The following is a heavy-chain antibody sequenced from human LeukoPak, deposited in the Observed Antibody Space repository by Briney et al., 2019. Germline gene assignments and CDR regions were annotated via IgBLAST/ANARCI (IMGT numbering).Heavy chain of an antibody. J-gene: IGHJ4*02. D-gene: IGHD1-26*01. CDR1: GFTFSSYG. CDR2: ISGSGVMT. V-gene: IGHV3-23*01. CDR3: AKDRSIGTYYTFDH. Sequence: GGSLRLSCAASGFTFSSYGMHWVRQAPGKGLEWVATISGSGVMTYYADSVKGRFTVSGDNSKNTLYLQMSSLTAADTAVYYCAKDRSIGTYYTFDHWGQGTLVTVSS.